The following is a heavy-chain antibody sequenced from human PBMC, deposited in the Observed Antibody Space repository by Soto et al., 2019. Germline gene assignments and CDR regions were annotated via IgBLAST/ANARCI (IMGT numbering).Heavy chain of an antibody. D-gene: IGHD3-10*01. J-gene: IGHJ5*01. Sequence: EVQLLESGGGLVQRGGSLRLSCAASGFAFSSYAISWVRQAPGKGRGWVSAIGTSYGSKDYAASVKGRFTISRDNSKNTLFLQMDSPRAEDTAMYFCAKAYGAGSYFFDSWGQGTLVTVSS. CDR3: AKAYGAGSYFFDS. CDR1: GFAFSSYA. CDR2: IGTSYGSK. V-gene: IGHV3-23*01.